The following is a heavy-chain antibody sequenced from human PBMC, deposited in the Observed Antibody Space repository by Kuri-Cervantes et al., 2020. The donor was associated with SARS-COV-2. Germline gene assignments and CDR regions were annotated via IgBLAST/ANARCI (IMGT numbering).Heavy chain of an antibody. CDR2: IIPIFGTA. D-gene: IGHD2-8*01. J-gene: IGHJ5*01. Sequence: SVKVSCKASGGTFSSYAISWVRQAPGQGLEWMGGIIPIFGTANYAQNFQGRVTITADKSTSTAYMELSSLRSEDTAVYYCASPRGYCPNGVCLREFDSWGQGTLVTVSS. CDR1: GGTFSSYA. V-gene: IGHV1-69*06. CDR3: ASPRGYCPNGVCLREFDS.